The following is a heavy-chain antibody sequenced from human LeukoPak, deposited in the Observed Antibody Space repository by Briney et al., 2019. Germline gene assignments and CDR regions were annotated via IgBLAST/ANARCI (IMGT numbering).Heavy chain of an antibody. CDR3: ASLEDFWSGYYTSY. V-gene: IGHV1-46*01. D-gene: IGHD3-3*01. CDR2: INPSGGST. Sequence: GASVKVSCKASGYTFTSYYMHWVRQAPGQGLEWMGIINPSGGSTSYAQKFQGRVTITADESTSTAYMELSSLRSEDTAVYYCASLEDFWSGYYTSYWGQGTLVTVSS. J-gene: IGHJ4*02. CDR1: GYTFTSYY.